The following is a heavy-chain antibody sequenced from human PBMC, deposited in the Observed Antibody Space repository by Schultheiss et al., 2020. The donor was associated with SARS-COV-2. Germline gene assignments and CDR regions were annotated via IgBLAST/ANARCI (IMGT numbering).Heavy chain of an antibody. CDR3: ARRSLGYLDY. CDR2: IYYSGST. Sequence: SETLSLTCTVSGGSISSYYWSWIRQPPGKGLEWIGYIYYSGSTYYNPSLKSRVTISVDTSKNQFSLKLSSVTAADTAVYYCARRSLGYLDYWGQGTLVTVSS. CDR1: GGSISSYY. D-gene: IGHD2-15*01. J-gene: IGHJ4*02. V-gene: IGHV4-59*08.